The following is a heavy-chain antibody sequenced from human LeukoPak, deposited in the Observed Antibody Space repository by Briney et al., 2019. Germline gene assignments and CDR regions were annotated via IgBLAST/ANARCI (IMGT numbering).Heavy chain of an antibody. J-gene: IGHJ3*02. CDR1: GYTFTSYY. D-gene: IGHD3-10*01. CDR3: ARYSRRGVVPAAFDI. Sequence: ASVKVSCKASGYTFTSYYMHWVRQAPGQGLEWMGIINPSGGSTSYAQKFQGRVTMTRDTSTSTVYMELSSLRSEDTAVYYCARYSRRGVVPAAFDIWGQGTMVIVSS. V-gene: IGHV1-46*01. CDR2: INPSGGST.